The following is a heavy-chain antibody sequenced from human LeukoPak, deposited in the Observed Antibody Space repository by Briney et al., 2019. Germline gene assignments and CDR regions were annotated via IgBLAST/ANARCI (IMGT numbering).Heavy chain of an antibody. CDR3: ARMLPGYSYGWGYFDY. CDR2: INHSGST. CDR1: GGSFSGYY. J-gene: IGHJ4*02. V-gene: IGHV4-34*01. D-gene: IGHD5-18*01. Sequence: SETLSLTCAVYGGSFSGYYWSWIRQPPGKGLEWIGEINHSGSTNYSPSLKSRVTISVDTSKNQFSLKLSSVTAADTAVYYCARMLPGYSYGWGYFDYWGQGTLVTVSS.